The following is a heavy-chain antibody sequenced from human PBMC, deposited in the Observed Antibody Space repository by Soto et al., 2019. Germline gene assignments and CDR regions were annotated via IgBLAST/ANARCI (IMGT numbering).Heavy chain of an antibody. J-gene: IGHJ6*02. D-gene: IGHD5-18*01. CDR1: GFTFSSYA. V-gene: IGHV3-30-3*01. CDR2: ISYDGSNK. Sequence: GGSLRLSCAASGFTFSSYAMHWVRQAPGKGLEWVAVISYDGSNKYYTDSVKGRFTISRDNSKNTLYLQMNSLRAEDTAVYYCARGDGGEFTAMVTDYGMDVWGQGTTVTVSS. CDR3: ARGDGGEFTAMVTDYGMDV.